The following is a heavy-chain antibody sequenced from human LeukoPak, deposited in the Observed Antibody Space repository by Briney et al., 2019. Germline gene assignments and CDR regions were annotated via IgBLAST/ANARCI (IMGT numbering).Heavy chain of an antibody. CDR3: AKDWTAYGDYDGA. D-gene: IGHD4-17*01. Sequence: PGGSLRLSCAASGFTFSSYEMNWVRQAPGKGLEWVAVISYDGSNKYYADSVKGRFTISRDNSKNTLYLQMNSLRAEDTAVYYCAKDWTAYGDYDGAWGQGTLVTVSS. CDR2: ISYDGSNK. CDR1: GFTFSSYE. J-gene: IGHJ5*02. V-gene: IGHV3-30*18.